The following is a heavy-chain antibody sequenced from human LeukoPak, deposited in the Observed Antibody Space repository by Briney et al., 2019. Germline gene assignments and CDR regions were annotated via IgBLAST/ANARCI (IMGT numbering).Heavy chain of an antibody. V-gene: IGHV3-48*01. J-gene: IGHJ4*02. Sequence: GGSLRLSCAASGFTFSSYSMNWVRQAPGKGLEWVSYISSSSTIYYADSVKGRFTISRDSAKNSLYLQMNSLRAEDTAVYYCARGGSGSYYFDYWGQGTLVTVSS. CDR2: ISSSSTI. CDR1: GFTFSSYS. CDR3: ARGGSGSYYFDY. D-gene: IGHD1-26*01.